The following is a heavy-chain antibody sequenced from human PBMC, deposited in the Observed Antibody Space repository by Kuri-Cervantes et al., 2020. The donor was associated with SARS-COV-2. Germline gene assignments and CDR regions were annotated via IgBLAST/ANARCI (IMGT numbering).Heavy chain of an antibody. D-gene: IGHD2-8*01. V-gene: IGHV3-7*01. Sequence: LSLTCAASGFPFSRYWMSWVRQAPGKGLEWVANIKQDGSEKYYVDSVKGRFTISRDNAKNSLYLQMNSLRAEDTAVYYCARWCNKMPWYYYGMDVRGQGTTVTVYS. CDR3: ARWCNKMPWYYYGMDV. J-gene: IGHJ6*02. CDR2: IKQDGSEK. CDR1: GFPFSRYW.